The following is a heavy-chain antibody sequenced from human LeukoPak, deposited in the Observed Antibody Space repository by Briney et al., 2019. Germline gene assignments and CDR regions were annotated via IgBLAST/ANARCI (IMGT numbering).Heavy chain of an antibody. D-gene: IGHD1-14*01. J-gene: IGHJ4*02. CDR2: INPNNGVT. Sequence: ASVKVSCKASGYTFNAFFLHWVRQGPGQRLEWMGWINPNNGVTYYSQKFQGRVTMTRDTSIRTGYMELTGLTSDDTAVYYCAIRIPGNDYWGQGTRVTVSS. CDR3: AIRIPGNDY. CDR1: GYTFNAFF. V-gene: IGHV1-2*02.